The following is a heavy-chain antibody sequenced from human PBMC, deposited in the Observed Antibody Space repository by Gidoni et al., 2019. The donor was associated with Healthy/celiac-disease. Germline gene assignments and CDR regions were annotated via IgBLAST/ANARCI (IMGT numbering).Heavy chain of an antibody. D-gene: IGHD6-6*01. CDR3: AKEGVDSSSLDY. CDR2: INWDGGRT. Sequence: EVQLVESGGVVVQPGGSLRLSCAAYGFTFDDYTMHWVRQAPGKGLECVSLINWDGGRTYYVESVKGRFTISRDNSKNSLYLQMNSLRTEDTALYYCAKEGVDSSSLDYWGQGTLVTVSS. CDR1: GFTFDDYT. J-gene: IGHJ4*02. V-gene: IGHV3-43*01.